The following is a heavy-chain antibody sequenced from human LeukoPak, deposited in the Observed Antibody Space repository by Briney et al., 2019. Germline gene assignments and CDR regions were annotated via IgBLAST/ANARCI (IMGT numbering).Heavy chain of an antibody. V-gene: IGHV3-23*01. CDR2: ISGSGGST. D-gene: IGHD5-18*01. CDR3: ANDGYSYGDSTGYFDY. J-gene: IGHJ4*02. Sequence: PGGSLRLSCAAPGFTFSSYAMSWVRQAPGKGLEWVSAISGSGGSTYYADSVKGRFTISRDNSKNTLYLPLNSLRAEDTAVYYCANDGYSYGDSTGYFDYWGQGTLVTVSS. CDR1: GFTFSSYA.